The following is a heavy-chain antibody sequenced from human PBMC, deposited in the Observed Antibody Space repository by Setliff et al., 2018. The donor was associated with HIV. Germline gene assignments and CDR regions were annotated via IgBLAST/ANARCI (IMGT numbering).Heavy chain of an antibody. D-gene: IGHD7-27*01. CDR2: INHSGGT. CDR1: GRSFSGYY. Sequence: SETLCLTCAVYGRSFSGYYWNWIRQSPGKGLEWIGEINHSGGTNYNPSLKSRVTMSIDTSKNQFSLNVSSVTAADTAVYYCARGWGHDGFDFWGQGTMVTVSS. J-gene: IGHJ3*01. CDR3: ARGWGHDGFDF. V-gene: IGHV4-34*01.